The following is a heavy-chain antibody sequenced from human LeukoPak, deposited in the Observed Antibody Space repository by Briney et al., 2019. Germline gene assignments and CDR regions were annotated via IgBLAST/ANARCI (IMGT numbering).Heavy chain of an antibody. Sequence: SETLSLTCTVSGASISSGTYDWGWIRQPPCKGLEWIGSMFYSGNNHYNPSLKSRVTISADTSKNQFSLDLSSVTAADTAVSHCARRPSYDFWTGYYRGYFDSWGQGTRVTVSS. D-gene: IGHD3-3*01. CDR3: ARRPSYDFWTGYYRGYFDS. CDR1: GASISSGTYD. V-gene: IGHV4-39*01. CDR2: MFYSGNN. J-gene: IGHJ4*02.